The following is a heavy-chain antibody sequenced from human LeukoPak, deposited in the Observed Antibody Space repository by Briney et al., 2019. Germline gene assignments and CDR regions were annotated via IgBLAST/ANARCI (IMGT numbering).Heavy chain of an antibody. CDR3: ARGSSSSHYYYYYYMDV. Sequence: PGGSLRLSCAASGLTVSSNYMSWVRQAPGKGLEWVSVIYSGGSTYYADSVKGRFTISRDNSKNTLYLQMNSLRAEDTAVYYCARGSSSSHYYYYYYMDVWGKGTTVTVSS. CDR1: GLTVSSNY. D-gene: IGHD6-6*01. V-gene: IGHV3-66*02. J-gene: IGHJ6*03. CDR2: IYSGGST.